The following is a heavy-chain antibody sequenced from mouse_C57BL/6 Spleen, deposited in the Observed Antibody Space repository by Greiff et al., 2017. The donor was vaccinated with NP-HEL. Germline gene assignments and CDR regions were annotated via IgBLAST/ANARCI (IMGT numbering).Heavy chain of an antibody. CDR3: ARNPTAQAPWFAY. J-gene: IGHJ3*01. D-gene: IGHD3-2*02. Sequence: QVQLQQSGAELAKPGASVKLSCKASGYTFTSYWMHWVKQRPGQGLEWIGYINPSSGYTKYNQKFKDKATLTADKSSSTAYMQLSSLTYEDSAVYYCARNPTAQAPWFAYWGQGTLVTVSA. CDR2: INPSSGYT. CDR1: GYTFTSYW. V-gene: IGHV1-7*01.